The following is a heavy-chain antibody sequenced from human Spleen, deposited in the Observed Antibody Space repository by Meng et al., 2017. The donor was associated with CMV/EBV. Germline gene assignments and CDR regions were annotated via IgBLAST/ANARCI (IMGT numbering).Heavy chain of an antibody. J-gene: IGHJ3*02. CDR3: ARPRRERTNDAFDI. D-gene: IGHD1-1*01. CDR2: ISSSGSTI. V-gene: IGHV3-11*01. CDR1: GYNFTSYW. Sequence: GESLKISCKGSGYNFTSYWIGWVRQMPGKGLEWVSYISSSGSTIYYADSVKGRFTISRDNAKNSLYLQMNSLRAEDTAVYYCARPRRERTNDAFDIWGQGTMVTVSS.